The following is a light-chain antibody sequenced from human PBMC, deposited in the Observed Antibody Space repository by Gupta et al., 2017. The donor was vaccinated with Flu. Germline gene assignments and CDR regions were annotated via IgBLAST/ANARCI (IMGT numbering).Light chain of an antibody. Sequence: PSTLSASVGDRVTITCRASQSISSWLAWYQQKPGKAPKLLIYKASSLESGVTSRFSGSGSGTEFTLTISSLQPDDFATYYCQQYNSYSYTFGQGTKLEIK. CDR1: QSISSW. J-gene: IGKJ2*01. CDR2: KAS. CDR3: QQYNSYSYT. V-gene: IGKV1-5*03.